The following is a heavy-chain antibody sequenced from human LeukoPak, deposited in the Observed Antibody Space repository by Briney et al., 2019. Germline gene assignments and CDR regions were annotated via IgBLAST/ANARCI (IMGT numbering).Heavy chain of an antibody. D-gene: IGHD3-10*01. CDR3: VKDQIRSGVDY. CDR2: ISSNGGST. V-gene: IGHV3-64D*06. Sequence: TGGSLRLSCSASGFTFSSYAMHWVRQAPGKGLEYVSAISSNGGSTYYADSVKGRFTVSRDNSKNTLYLQMSSLRAEDTAVYYCVKDQIRSGVDYWGQGTLVTVSS. J-gene: IGHJ4*02. CDR1: GFTFSSYA.